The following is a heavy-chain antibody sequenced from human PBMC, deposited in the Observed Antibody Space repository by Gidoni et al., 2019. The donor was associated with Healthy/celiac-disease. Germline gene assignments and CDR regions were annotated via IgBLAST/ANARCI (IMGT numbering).Heavy chain of an antibody. Sequence: QVPLQQWGAGLLQPSEPLSLTFTVDGGPVGGYYRSWIRQPPGKGLEWIGEINHSGRTNYNPSLKSRVTISVDTSKNQFSLKLSSVTAADTAVYYCARGRWNWNRRRSFDYWGQGTLVTVSS. CDR1: GGPVGGYY. CDR3: ARGRWNWNRRRSFDY. D-gene: IGHD1-1*01. J-gene: IGHJ4*02. V-gene: IGHV4-34*01. CDR2: INHSGRT.